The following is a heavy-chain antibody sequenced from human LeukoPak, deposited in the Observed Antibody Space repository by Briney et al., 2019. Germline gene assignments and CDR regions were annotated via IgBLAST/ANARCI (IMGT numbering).Heavy chain of an antibody. J-gene: IGHJ6*03. D-gene: IGHD1-26*01. V-gene: IGHV4-39*01. CDR1: GGSIGSSSYY. CDR2: IYYSGST. Sequence: PSETLSLTCTVSGGSIGSSSYYWGWIRQPPGKGLEWIGSIYYSGSTYYNPSLKSRVTISVDTSKNQFSLKLSSVTAADTAVYYCSGVGEYYYYMDVWGKGTTVTVSS. CDR3: SGVGEYYYYMDV.